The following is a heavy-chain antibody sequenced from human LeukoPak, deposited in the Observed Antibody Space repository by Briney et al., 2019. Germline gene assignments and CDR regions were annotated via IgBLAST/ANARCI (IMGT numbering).Heavy chain of an antibody. CDR2: ISAYNGNT. CDR3: ATDEGSGSY. Sequence: ASVKVSCKASGYTFTSYGISWVRQAPGQGLEWMGWISAYNGNTNYAQKFQGRVTMTEDTSTDTAYMELSSLRSEDTAVYYCATDEGSGSYWGQGTLVTVSS. V-gene: IGHV1-18*01. CDR1: GYTFTSYG. J-gene: IGHJ4*02. D-gene: IGHD3-10*01.